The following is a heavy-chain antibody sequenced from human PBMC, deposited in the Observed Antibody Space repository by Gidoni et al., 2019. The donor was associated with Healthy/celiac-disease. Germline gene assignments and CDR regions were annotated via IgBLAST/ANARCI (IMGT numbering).Heavy chain of an antibody. J-gene: IGHJ6*02. CDR1: GFSLSTSGVG. Sequence: QITLKESGPTLVKPTQTLTLTCTFSGFSLSTSGVGVGWIRQPPGKALEWLALIYWDDDKRYSPSLKSRLTITKDTSKNQVVLTMTNMDPVDTATYYCAHRGIYGDYYYYGMDVWGQGTTVTVSS. D-gene: IGHD4-17*01. V-gene: IGHV2-5*02. CDR2: IYWDDDK. CDR3: AHRGIYGDYYYYGMDV.